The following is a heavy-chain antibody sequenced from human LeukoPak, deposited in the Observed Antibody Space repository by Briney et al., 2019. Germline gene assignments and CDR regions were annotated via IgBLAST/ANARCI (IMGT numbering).Heavy chain of an antibody. D-gene: IGHD2-2*01. CDR1: GGSISSYY. CDR3: ARENVVVPAAGDAFDI. V-gene: IGHV4-59*01. Sequence: SETLSLTCTVSGGSISSYYWSWIRQPPGKGLGWIGYIYCSGSTNYNPSLKSRVTISVDTSKNQFSLKLSSVTAADTAVYYCARENVVVPAAGDAFDIWGQGTMVTVSS. CDR2: IYCSGST. J-gene: IGHJ3*02.